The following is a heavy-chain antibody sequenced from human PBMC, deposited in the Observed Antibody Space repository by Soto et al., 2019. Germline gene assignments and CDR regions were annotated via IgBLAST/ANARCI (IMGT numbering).Heavy chain of an antibody. CDR3: ARMPKAMVRGVITVYFDY. V-gene: IGHV3-11*01. Sequence: GGSLRLSCAASGFTFSDYYMSWIRQAPGKGLEWVSYISSSGSTIYYADSVKGRFTISRDNAKNSLYLQMNSLRAEDTAVYYCARMPKAMVRGVITVYFDYWGQGTLVTVSS. CDR2: ISSSGSTI. J-gene: IGHJ4*02. D-gene: IGHD3-10*01. CDR1: GFTFSDYY.